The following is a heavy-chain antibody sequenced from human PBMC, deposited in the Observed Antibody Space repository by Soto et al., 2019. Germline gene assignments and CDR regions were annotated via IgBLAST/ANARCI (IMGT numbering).Heavy chain of an antibody. CDR1: GFIFSDHY. Sequence: EVQLVESGGGLVQPGGSLRLSCAASGFIFSDHYMDWVHQAPGKGLEWVGRIRNKPDSYTTEYAASVKGRFTISRDDSKNSLYLQMNSLKTEDTAVYYCVRGPNDYGLVFDSWGQGTLVTVSS. CDR3: VRGPNDYGLVFDS. CDR2: IRNKPDSYTT. J-gene: IGHJ5*01. V-gene: IGHV3-72*01. D-gene: IGHD4-17*01.